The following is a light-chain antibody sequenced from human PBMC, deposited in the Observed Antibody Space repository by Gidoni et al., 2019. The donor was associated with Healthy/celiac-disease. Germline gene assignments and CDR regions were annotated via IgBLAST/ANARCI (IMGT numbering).Light chain of an antibody. Sequence: DIQLTQSPSFLSASVGDRVTITCRASQGISSYLAWYQQKPGKAPKLLIYAASTLQSGVPSRFSGSGSGTEFTLTISSLQPEDFATYYCQQPRGSFXQXTKLXIK. CDR1: QGISSY. CDR2: AAS. CDR3: QQPRGS. V-gene: IGKV1-9*01. J-gene: IGKJ2*04.